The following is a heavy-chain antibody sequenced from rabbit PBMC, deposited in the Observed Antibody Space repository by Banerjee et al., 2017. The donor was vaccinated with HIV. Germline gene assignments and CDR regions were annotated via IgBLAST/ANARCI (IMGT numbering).Heavy chain of an antibody. CDR1: GFDFSSYY. CDR3: ARYYIYPAGL. D-gene: IGHD6-1*01. CDR2: IDPVFGST. J-gene: IGHJ4*01. Sequence: QQLVESGGGLVQPGGSLKLSCKASGFDFSSYYMSWVRQAPGKGLEWIGYIDPVFGSTYYASWVNGRFSISRENTQNTVSLQLNSLTAADTATYFCARYYIYPAGLWGPGTL. V-gene: IGHV1S7*01.